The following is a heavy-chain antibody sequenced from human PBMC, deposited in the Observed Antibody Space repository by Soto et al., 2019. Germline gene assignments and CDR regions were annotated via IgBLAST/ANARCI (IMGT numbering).Heavy chain of an antibody. CDR1: GYTFTIYG. V-gene: IGHV1-18*01. CDR3: ARTPGIVDTSIDY. J-gene: IGHJ4*02. CDR2: ISVYNGDT. Sequence: QVQLVQSGAEVKKPGASVKVSCKASGYTFTIYGISWVRQAPRQGLEWMGWISVYNGDTNYAQRLQDRVTLTTDTSTSTAYTELRSLRSADTAVYFCARTPGIVDTSIDYWGQGTLLTVSS. D-gene: IGHD5-12*01.